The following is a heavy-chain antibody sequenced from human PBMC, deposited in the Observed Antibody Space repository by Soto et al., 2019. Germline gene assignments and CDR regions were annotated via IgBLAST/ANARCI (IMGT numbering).Heavy chain of an antibody. CDR1: SGPFSGYY. CDR2: INRSGTT. D-gene: IGHD3-10*01. J-gene: IGHJ5*02. V-gene: IGHV4-34*01. CDR3: ARGRSYYGSGSNNWFDT. Sequence: SETLSLTCAVYSGPFSGYYWSWIRQSPGKGLEWIGEINRSGTTNYNPSLESRVTISVDTSKNQFSLKLSSVTAADSAVYYCARGRSYYGSGSNNWFDTWGQGTLVTVSS.